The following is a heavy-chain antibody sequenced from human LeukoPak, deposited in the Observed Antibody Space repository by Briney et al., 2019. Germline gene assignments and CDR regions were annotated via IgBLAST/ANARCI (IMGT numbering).Heavy chain of an antibody. Sequence: SETLSLTCTVSGGSFSIYYWSWIRQPAGKGLEWIGRIYTSGSTSYNPSLKSRVTLSVDTSKNQFSLKLSSVTAADTAVYYCAREGYTDMFLGDWFDPWGQGTLVTVSS. CDR2: IYTSGST. CDR1: GGSFSIYY. J-gene: IGHJ5*02. D-gene: IGHD5-18*01. V-gene: IGHV4-4*07. CDR3: AREGYTDMFLGDWFDP.